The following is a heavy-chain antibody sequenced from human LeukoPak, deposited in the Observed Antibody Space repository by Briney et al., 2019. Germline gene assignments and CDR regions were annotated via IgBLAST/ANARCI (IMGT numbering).Heavy chain of an antibody. CDR1: GYIFTAYY. CDR2: FNPNSGAT. Sequence: GASVTVSFTASGYIFTAYYIHWVRQAPGQGLEWMGWFNPNSGATDSTQNFQGRVTMTRDTSISTAYMELSRLTSDDTAVYFCARDPTYYGDYASWYFDYWGQGALVTVSS. CDR3: ARDPTYYGDYASWYFDY. V-gene: IGHV1-2*02. D-gene: IGHD4-17*01. J-gene: IGHJ4*02.